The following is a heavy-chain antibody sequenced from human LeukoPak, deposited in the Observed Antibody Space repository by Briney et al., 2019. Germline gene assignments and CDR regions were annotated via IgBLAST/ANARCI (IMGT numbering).Heavy chain of an antibody. CDR2: IKQDGSKK. J-gene: IGHJ4*02. Sequence: GGSLRLSCVASGFPFSSYWMTWVRQAPGKGLEWVANIKQDGSKKSYVDSVKGRFTISRDNAKNSLYLQMNSLRAEDTAIYYCAKYMSATNFFDYWGQGTLVTVSS. CDR3: AKYMSATNFFDY. CDR1: GFPFSSYW. D-gene: IGHD6-25*01. V-gene: IGHV3-7*01.